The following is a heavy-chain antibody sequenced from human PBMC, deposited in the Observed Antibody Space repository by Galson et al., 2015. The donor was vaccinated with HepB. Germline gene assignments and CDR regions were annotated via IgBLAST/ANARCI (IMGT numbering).Heavy chain of an antibody. V-gene: IGHV3-74*01. CDR2: INRDGSDT. J-gene: IGHJ5*02. CDR1: GFTFSNYW. Sequence: SLRLSCAASGFTFSNYWMHWVRQPPGKGLVWVSRINRDGSDTNYADSVRGRFTISRDNAKNTLYLEMNSLRAEDTAVYYCASWGVVVSGDWSDPWGQGTLVTVSS. D-gene: IGHD2-15*01. CDR3: ASWGVVVSGDWSDP.